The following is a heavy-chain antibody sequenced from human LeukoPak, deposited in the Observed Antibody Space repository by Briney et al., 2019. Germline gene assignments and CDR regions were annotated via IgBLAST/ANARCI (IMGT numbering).Heavy chain of an antibody. CDR3: ARERATSSAFGWFDP. CDR2: ISSSSSYI. CDR1: GFTLSSYS. J-gene: IGHJ5*02. V-gene: IGHV3-21*01. Sequence: GGSLRLSCAASGFTLSSYSMNWVRQAPGKGLEWVSSISSSSSYIYYADSVKGRFTISRDNAKNSLYLQMNSLRAEDTGVYYCARERATSSAFGWFDPWGQGTLVTVSS. D-gene: IGHD3-16*01.